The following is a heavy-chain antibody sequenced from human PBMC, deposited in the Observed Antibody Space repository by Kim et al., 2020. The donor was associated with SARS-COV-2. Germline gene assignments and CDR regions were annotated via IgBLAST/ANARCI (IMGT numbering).Heavy chain of an antibody. Sequence: GGSLRLSCSGSGFIFSGSPMDWVRQAPGKGLEYISSISRFSESIYYADSVEGRFTISRDNSKNTLFLQMSGLRPEDTAVYYCVRRGLGEESRHGMDVWGQGTTVTASS. CDR1: GFIFSGSP. D-gene: IGHD3-10*01. V-gene: IGHV3-64D*06. CDR3: VRRGLGEESRHGMDV. J-gene: IGHJ6*02. CDR2: ISRFSESI.